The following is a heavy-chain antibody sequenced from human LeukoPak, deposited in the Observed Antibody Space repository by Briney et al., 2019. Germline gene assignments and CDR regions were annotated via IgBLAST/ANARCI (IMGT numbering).Heavy chain of an antibody. D-gene: IGHD4-17*01. CDR3: ARIEPGHDYGDYGAFDI. CDR1: GGSISSGGYY. J-gene: IGHJ3*02. CDR2: IYYSGST. Sequence: PSETLSLTCTVSGGSISSGGYYWSWIPQHPGKGLEWIGYIYYSGSTYYNPSLKSRVTISVDTSKNQFSLKLSSVTAADTAVYYCARIEPGHDYGDYGAFDIWGQGTMVTVSS. V-gene: IGHV4-31*03.